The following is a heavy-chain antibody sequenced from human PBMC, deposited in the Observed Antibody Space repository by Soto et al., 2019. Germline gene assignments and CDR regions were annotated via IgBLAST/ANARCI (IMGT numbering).Heavy chain of an antibody. CDR1: GDSISTVDYF. Sequence: SETLSLTCSVSGDSISTVDYFWAWIRQPPGQALEYIGYIYKSTTTYYNPSFESRVAISLDTSKSQFSLNVTSVTAADTAVYFCARGRYCLTGRCFPNWFDSWGQGTLVTVPS. J-gene: IGHJ5*01. D-gene: IGHD2-15*01. V-gene: IGHV4-30-4*01. CDR2: IYKSTTT. CDR3: ARGRYCLTGRCFPNWFDS.